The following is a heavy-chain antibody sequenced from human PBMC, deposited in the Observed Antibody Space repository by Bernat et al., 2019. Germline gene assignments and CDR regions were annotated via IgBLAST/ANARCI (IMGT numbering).Heavy chain of an antibody. CDR3: ARSGRTGAEYFQH. CDR1: GGSISSYY. Sequence: QVQLQESGPGLVKPSETLSLTCTVSGGSISSYYWSWIRQPPGKGLEWIGHSYYSGSTNYNPSLKSRVTISVDTSKNQFSLKLSSVTAADTAVYYCARSGRTGAEYFQHWGQGTLVTVSS. CDR2: SYYSGST. V-gene: IGHV4-59*01. J-gene: IGHJ1*01. D-gene: IGHD1-26*01.